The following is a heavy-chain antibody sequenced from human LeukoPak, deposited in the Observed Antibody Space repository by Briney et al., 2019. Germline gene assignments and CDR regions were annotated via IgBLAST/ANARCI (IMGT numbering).Heavy chain of an antibody. J-gene: IGHJ4*02. V-gene: IGHV4-39*01. CDR3: ARQGNTVTSFDY. CDR1: GGSISSSSYY. CDR2: IYYSQST. Sequence: SETLSLTSTVSGGSISSSSYYWDRVRQPPGKGLEWIGRIYYSQSTYYNPSPKSRVTISGDTSKNQFSLKLSSVTAADTAVYYCARQGNTVTSFDYWGQGTLVTVSS. D-gene: IGHD4-11*01.